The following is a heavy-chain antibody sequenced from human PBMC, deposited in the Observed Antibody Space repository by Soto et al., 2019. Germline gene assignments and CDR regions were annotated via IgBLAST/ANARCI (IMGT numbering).Heavy chain of an antibody. D-gene: IGHD5-12*01. CDR3: VIVVEIPGYPDN. Sequence: QVQLVQSGAEVRQPASSVKVSCKPSGGTFSSYAISLVRQAPGQGLVWMGGIVPIVDTSTYAQKFQGRATIPADAAAAAVYMDLICLRSDGTAVYYCVIVVEIPGYPDNWGQGTLVTVSS. J-gene: IGHJ4*02. CDR1: GGTFSSYA. V-gene: IGHV1-69*12. CDR2: IVPIVDTS.